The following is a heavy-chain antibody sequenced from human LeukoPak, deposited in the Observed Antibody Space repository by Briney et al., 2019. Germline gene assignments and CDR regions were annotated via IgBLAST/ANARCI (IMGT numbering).Heavy chain of an antibody. V-gene: IGHV4-61*08. CDR3: ARDRGAAGYYYGLDV. CDR1: GGSVSSNGHY. D-gene: IGHD6-13*01. Sequence: SETLSLTCTVSGGSVSSNGHYWNWIRQPPGKGLEWIGYIYYSGSTSYNPSLKSRLIISVDTSKNQFSLKLSSVTAADTAVYYCARDRGAAGYYYGLDVWGQGTTVTVSS. J-gene: IGHJ6*02. CDR2: IYYSGST.